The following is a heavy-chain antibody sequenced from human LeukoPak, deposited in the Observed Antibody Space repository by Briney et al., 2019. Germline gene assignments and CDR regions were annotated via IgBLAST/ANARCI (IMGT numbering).Heavy chain of an antibody. CDR1: GFTFSNYG. D-gene: IGHD3-22*01. Sequence: GGSLRLSCAASGFTFSNYGMHWVRQAPGQGLEWAAVISYDGSNKYYADSVKGRFTISRDNSRNTLYLQMNSLRAEDTAVYHCVKDVDGSGYNPTGYFQHWGQGTLVTVSS. V-gene: IGHV3-30*18. CDR3: VKDVDGSGYNPTGYFQH. J-gene: IGHJ1*01. CDR2: ISYDGSNK.